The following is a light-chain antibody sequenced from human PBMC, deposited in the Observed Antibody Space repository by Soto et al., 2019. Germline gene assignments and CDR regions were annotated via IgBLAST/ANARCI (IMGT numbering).Light chain of an antibody. CDR1: QGISNY. CDR2: AAS. J-gene: IGKJ3*01. Sequence: DIQMTQSPSSLSASVGDRVTITCRASQGISNYLAWYQQKPGKVPKLLIYAASTLQSGVPSRFSRSGSVTDFTLTISSLQPEDVAPYYCQKYNSAPLPFGPGTRVDIK. CDR3: QKYNSAPLP. V-gene: IGKV1-27*01.